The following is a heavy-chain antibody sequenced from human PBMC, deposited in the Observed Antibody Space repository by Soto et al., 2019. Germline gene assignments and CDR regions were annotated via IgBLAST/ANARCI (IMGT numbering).Heavy chain of an antibody. CDR1: GGSFSGYY. Sequence: PSETLSLTCAVYGGSFSGYYWSWIRQPPGKGLEWIGEINHSGSTNYNPSLKSRVTISVDTSKNQFSLKLSSVTAADTAVYYCARPGEGWTNWFDPWGQGTLVTSPQ. CDR3: ARPGEGWTNWFDP. V-gene: IGHV4-34*01. CDR2: INHSGST. D-gene: IGHD6-19*01. J-gene: IGHJ5*02.